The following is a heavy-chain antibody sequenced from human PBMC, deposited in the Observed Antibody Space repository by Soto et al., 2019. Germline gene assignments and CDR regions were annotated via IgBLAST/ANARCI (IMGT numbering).Heavy chain of an antibody. CDR2: INHSGST. Sequence: QVQLQQWGAGLLKPSETLSLTCAVYGGSFSGYYWSWIRQPPGKGLEWIGEINHSGSTNYNPSLKGRVTISVDTSKNQFSLKLSSVTAADTAVYYCARDSAVYCSSTSCSPVVYFQHWGQGTLVTVSS. CDR1: GGSFSGYY. D-gene: IGHD2-2*01. J-gene: IGHJ1*01. V-gene: IGHV4-34*01. CDR3: ARDSAVYCSSTSCSPVVYFQH.